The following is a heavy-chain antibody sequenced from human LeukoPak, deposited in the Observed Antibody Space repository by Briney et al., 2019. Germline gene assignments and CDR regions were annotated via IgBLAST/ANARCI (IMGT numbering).Heavy chain of an antibody. CDR2: TYNDGGRT. V-gene: IGHV3-74*01. CDR3: ARGSSGWYVDY. CDR1: GFTFSDHW. J-gene: IGHJ4*02. D-gene: IGHD6-19*01. Sequence: GGSLRLSCAASGFTFSDHWMHWVRQAPGKGLEWLSRTYNDGGRTSYADSVKGRFTISRDNGKNTLFLQLNSLRAEDTAVYYCARGSSGWYVDYWGQGTLVTVSS.